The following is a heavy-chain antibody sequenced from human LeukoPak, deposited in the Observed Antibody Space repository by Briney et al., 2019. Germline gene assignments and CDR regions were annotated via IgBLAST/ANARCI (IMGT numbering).Heavy chain of an antibody. CDR2: MNPNSGNT. Sequence: GASVKVSCKASGYTFTIYDINWVRQATGQGLEWMGWMNPNSGNTGYAQKFQGRVTMTRNTSISTAYMELSSLRSEDTAVYYCARVPSGITIFGVVPSRKNWFDPWGQGTLVTVSS. CDR1: GYTFTIYD. D-gene: IGHD3-3*01. J-gene: IGHJ5*02. CDR3: ARVPSGITIFGVVPSRKNWFDP. V-gene: IGHV1-8*01.